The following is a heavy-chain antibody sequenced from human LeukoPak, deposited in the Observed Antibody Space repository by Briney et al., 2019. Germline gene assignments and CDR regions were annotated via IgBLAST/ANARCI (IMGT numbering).Heavy chain of an antibody. CDR3: ARDLATETWIQIWSLPYGMDV. CDR2: IWYDGSDK. D-gene: IGHD5-18*01. CDR1: GFTFSSYG. Sequence: GGSLRLSCAASGFTFSSYGMHCVRQAPGRGLEWGADIWYDGSDKYYADSVKGRFTISRDNSKNTLYLQMNSLRAEDTGVYYCARDLATETWIQIWSLPYGMDVWGQGTTVTVYS. V-gene: IGHV3-33*01. J-gene: IGHJ6*02.